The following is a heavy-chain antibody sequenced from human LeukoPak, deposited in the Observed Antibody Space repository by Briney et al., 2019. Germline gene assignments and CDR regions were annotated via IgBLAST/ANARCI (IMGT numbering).Heavy chain of an antibody. CDR3: ARQDGYSYGPRSGWYDY. D-gene: IGHD5-18*01. CDR1: GYSFTSYW. V-gene: IGHV5-51*01. CDR2: IYPGDSDT. Sequence: GESLKISCKGSGYSFTSYWIGWVRQMPGKGLEWMGIIYPGDSDTRYSPSFQGQVTISADKSISTAYLQWSSLKASDTAMYDCARQDGYSYGPRSGWYDYWGQGTLVTVSS. J-gene: IGHJ4*02.